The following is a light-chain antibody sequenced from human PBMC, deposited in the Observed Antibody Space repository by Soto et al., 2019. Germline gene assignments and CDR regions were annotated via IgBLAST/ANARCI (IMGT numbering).Light chain of an antibody. V-gene: IGKV3D-15*02. CDR3: QHYGNSPYT. Sequence: MTQSPSSLSASVGDSVTITCRASQGISSYLAWYQQKPGQAPRLLIFGASSIATGVPGRFSGSGSGTEFTLTISRLESEDSAVYYCQHYGNSPYTFGRGTKVDIK. CDR1: QGISSY. J-gene: IGKJ2*01. CDR2: GAS.